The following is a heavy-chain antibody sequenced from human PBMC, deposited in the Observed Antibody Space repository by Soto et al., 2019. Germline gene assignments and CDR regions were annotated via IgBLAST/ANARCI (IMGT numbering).Heavy chain of an antibody. CDR3: ARVALSLLVVPENWFAP. J-gene: IGHJ5*02. D-gene: IGHD2-8*02. CDR2: ISAYNGNT. V-gene: IGHV1-18*01. CDR1: GYTFTSYG. Sequence: ASVKVSCKASGYTFTSYGISWVRQAPGQGLEWMGWISAYNGNTNYAQKLQGRVTMTTDTSTSTAYMELRSLGSDDTAVYYCARVALSLLVVPENWFAPGGQETLVPVSS.